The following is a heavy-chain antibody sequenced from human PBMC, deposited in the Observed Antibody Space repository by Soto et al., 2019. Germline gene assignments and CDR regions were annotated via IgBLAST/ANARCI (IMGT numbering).Heavy chain of an antibody. CDR2: IIPIFGTA. Sequence: QVQLVQSGAEVKKPGSSVKVSCKASGGTFSSYAISWVRQAPGQGLEWMGGIIPIFGTANYAQKFQGRVTIPADESTSTAYMELSSLRSEDTAVYYCARGSRSSLFRYYYGMDVWGQGTTVTVSS. V-gene: IGHV1-69*01. D-gene: IGHD3-10*01. J-gene: IGHJ6*02. CDR1: GGTFSSYA. CDR3: ARGSRSSLFRYYYGMDV.